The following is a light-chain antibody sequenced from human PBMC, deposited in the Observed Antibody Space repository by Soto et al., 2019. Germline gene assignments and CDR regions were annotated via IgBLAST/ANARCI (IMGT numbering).Light chain of an antibody. CDR3: QQSYSTLLS. J-gene: IGKJ4*01. Sequence: DIQMTQSPSTLSASVGDRVTITCRTTQDISNLLNWYQQRPGKAPDLLIYAASTLQSGVPSRFSASGSGTDFTLTITSLQPEDFATYYCQQSYSTLLSFGGGTKVDIK. CDR2: AAS. CDR1: QDISNL. V-gene: IGKV1-39*01.